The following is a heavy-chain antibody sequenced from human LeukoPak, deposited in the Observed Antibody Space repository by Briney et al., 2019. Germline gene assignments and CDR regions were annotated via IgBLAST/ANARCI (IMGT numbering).Heavy chain of an antibody. CDR3: ARGPAIIYYYYGMDV. J-gene: IGHJ6*02. CDR1: GGSFSGYY. D-gene: IGHD2-2*01. V-gene: IGHV4-34*01. CDR2: INHSGST. Sequence: PSETLSLTCAVYGGSFSGYYWSWIRQPPGKGLEWIGEINHSGSTNYNPSLKSRVTISVDTPKNQFSLKLSSVTAADTAVYYCARGPAIIYYYYGMDVWGQGTTVTVSS.